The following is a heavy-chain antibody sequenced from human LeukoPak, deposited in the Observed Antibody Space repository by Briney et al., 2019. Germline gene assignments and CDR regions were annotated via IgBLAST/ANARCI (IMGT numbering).Heavy chain of an antibody. CDR1: GFAFNTYM. CDR2: ITSTSNDK. J-gene: IGHJ4*02. V-gene: IGHV3-21*01. Sequence: GGSLRLSCAASGFAFNTYMMSWVRQAPGKGLEWVSSITSTSNDKYYADSVKGRFTISRDNAKNSLYLQMNSLRAEDTAVYYCARDPYGDYVFDYWGQGTLVTVSS. D-gene: IGHD4-17*01. CDR3: ARDPYGDYVFDY.